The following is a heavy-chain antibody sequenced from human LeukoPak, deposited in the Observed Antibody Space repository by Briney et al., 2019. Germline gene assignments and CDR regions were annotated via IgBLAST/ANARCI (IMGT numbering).Heavy chain of an antibody. CDR1: GFTFSSYA. V-gene: IGHV3-23*01. J-gene: IGHJ6*03. CDR2: ISGSGGST. CDR3: AKDLHYDSSGYYSESRYFYFYMDV. Sequence: PGGSLRLSCAASGFTFSSYAMSWVRQAPGKGLEWVSAISGSGGSTYYADSVKGRFTISRDNSKNTLYLQMNSLRAEDTAVYYCAKDLHYDSSGYYSESRYFYFYMDVWGKGTTVTVSS. D-gene: IGHD3-22*01.